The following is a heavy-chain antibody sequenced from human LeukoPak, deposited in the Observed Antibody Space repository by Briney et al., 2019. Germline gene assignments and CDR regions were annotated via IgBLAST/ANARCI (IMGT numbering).Heavy chain of an antibody. CDR3: AREGYYDSSGYWGVDY. D-gene: IGHD3-22*01. CDR2: INHSGST. CDR1: GGSFSGYY. Sequence: SETLSLTCAVYGGSFSGYYWSWIRQPPGKGLEGIGEINHSGSTNYNPSLKSRVTISVDTSKNQFSLKLSSVTAADTAVYYCAREGYYDSSGYWGVDYWGQGTLVTVSS. V-gene: IGHV4-34*01. J-gene: IGHJ4*02.